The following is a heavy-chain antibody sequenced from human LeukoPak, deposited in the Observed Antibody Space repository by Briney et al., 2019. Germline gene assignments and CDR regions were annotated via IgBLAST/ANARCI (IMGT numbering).Heavy chain of an antibody. CDR2: ISSSSSYI. J-gene: IGHJ4*02. D-gene: IGHD3-22*01. V-gene: IGHV3-21*01. CDR3: AKDLRYYDSSGYYPE. Sequence: GGSLRLSCAASGFTFSSYSMNWVRQAPGKGLEWVSSISSSSSYIYYADSVKGRFTISRDNSKNTLYLQMNSLRAEDTAVYYCAKDLRYYDSSGYYPEWGQGTLVTVSS. CDR1: GFTFSSYS.